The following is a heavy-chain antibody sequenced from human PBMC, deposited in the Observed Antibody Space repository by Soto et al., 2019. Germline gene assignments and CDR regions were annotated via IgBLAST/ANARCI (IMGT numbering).Heavy chain of an antibody. CDR2: ISAYNGNT. Sequence: QVPLVQSGAEVKKPGASVKVSCKASGYTFTSYGITWVRQAPAQGLEWMGWISAYNGNTNYAQKLQGRVTMTTDTSTSTAYMELRSLRSDDTAVYYCARDPPGIAAAAPDYWGQGTLVTVSS. CDR3: ARDPPGIAAAAPDY. D-gene: IGHD6-13*01. CDR1: GYTFTSYG. V-gene: IGHV1-18*01. J-gene: IGHJ4*02.